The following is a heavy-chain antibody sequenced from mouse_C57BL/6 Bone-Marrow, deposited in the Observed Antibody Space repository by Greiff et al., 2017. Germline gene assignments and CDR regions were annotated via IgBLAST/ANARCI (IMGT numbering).Heavy chain of an antibody. CDR1: GYTFTSYD. CDR3: ARGGRRAWLAY. CDR2: IYPRDGST. J-gene: IGHJ3*01. V-gene: IGHV1-85*01. Sequence: QVQLQQSGPELVKPGASVKLSCKASGYTFTSYDINWVKQRPGQGLEWIGWIYPRDGSTKYNENFKGKATLTVDTSSRTAYMELHILTSEDSAVDFWARGGRRAWLAYWGQGTLVTVSA.